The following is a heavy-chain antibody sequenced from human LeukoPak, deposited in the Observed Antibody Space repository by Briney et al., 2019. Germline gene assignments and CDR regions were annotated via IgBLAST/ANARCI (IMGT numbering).Heavy chain of an antibody. J-gene: IGHJ4*02. D-gene: IGHD5-18*01. CDR3: ALSGRLQLSLWEVFFDY. CDR2: IYWDDDK. CDR1: GFSLSTSGVG. V-gene: IGHV2-5*02. Sequence: SGPTLVDHTQTLTLTCTFSGFSLSTSGVGVGWILHPPGKALEGLELIYWDDDKRYSPSLKSRLTITKATHKNQVVLTMPNMDPVDTATYYCALSGRLQLSLWEVFFDYWGQGTLVTVSS.